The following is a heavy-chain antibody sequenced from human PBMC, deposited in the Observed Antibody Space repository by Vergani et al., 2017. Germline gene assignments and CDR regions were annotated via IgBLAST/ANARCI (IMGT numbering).Heavy chain of an antibody. V-gene: IGHV4-59*08. CDR2: IYYSGST. J-gene: IGHJ4*02. CDR1: GGSISSYY. Sequence: QVQLQESGPGLVKPSETLSLTCTVSGGSISSYYWSWIRQPPGKGLERIGYIYYSGSTNYNPSLKSRVTISVDTSKNQFSLKLSSVTAADTAVYYCARHGGGEWLVLGFDYWGQGTLVTVSS. D-gene: IGHD6-19*01. CDR3: ARHGGGEWLVLGFDY.